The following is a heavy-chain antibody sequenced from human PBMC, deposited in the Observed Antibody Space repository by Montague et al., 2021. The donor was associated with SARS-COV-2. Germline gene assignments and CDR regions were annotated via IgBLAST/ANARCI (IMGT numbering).Heavy chain of an antibody. V-gene: IGHV4-59*11. D-gene: IGHD3-10*01. J-gene: IGHJ4*02. Sequence: SETLSLTCTVSGGSISNHYWSWIRQPPGKGLEWIAFYSGNTNYNPSLKSRVTISGDTSKNQFSLRLTSVTTADTAIYYCARSGGVPMDWGQGSLVTVSS. CDR3: ARSGGVPMD. CDR2: FYSGNT. CDR1: GGSISNHY.